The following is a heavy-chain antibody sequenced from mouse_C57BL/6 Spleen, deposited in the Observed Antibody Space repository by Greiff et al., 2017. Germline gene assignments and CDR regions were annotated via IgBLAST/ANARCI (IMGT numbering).Heavy chain of an antibody. CDR1: GYTFTSYW. Sequence: QVQLQQPGTELVKPGASVTLSCKASGYTFTSYWMHWVKQRPGQGLEWIGNINPSNGGTTYNEKFKSKATLTVDKSSSTAYMQLSSLTSEDSAVYYCARERAYYSNYGFAYWGQGTLVTVSA. V-gene: IGHV1-53*01. J-gene: IGHJ3*01. CDR2: INPSNGGT. CDR3: ARERAYYSNYGFAY. D-gene: IGHD2-5*01.